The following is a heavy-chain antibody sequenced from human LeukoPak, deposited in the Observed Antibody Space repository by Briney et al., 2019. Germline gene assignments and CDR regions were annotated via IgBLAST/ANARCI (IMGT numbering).Heavy chain of an antibody. CDR3: ARDRLRYCSGGSCLHTDY. CDR1: GFTFSSYA. D-gene: IGHD2-15*01. CDR2: ISYDGSNK. V-gene: IGHV3-30*04. Sequence: GRSLRLSCAASGFTFSSYAMHWVRQAPGKGLEWVAVISYDGSNKYYADSVKGRFTISRDNSKNTLYLQVNSLRAEDTAVYYCARDRLRYCSGGSCLHTDYWGQGTLVTVSS. J-gene: IGHJ4*02.